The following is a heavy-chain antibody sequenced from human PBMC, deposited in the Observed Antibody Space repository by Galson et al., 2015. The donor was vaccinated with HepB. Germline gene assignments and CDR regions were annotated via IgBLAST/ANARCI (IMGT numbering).Heavy chain of an antibody. D-gene: IGHD5/OR15-5a*01. CDR3: VKDSLYDFWQGSLFEL. CDR1: GFAFGSHT. CDR2: ISGHAEKI. Sequence: SLRLSCAASGFAFGSHTMIWVRQAPGRGLECVSAISGHAEKIYYAESLKGRFTISRDNSKSTVYLQISGLRVDDTAVYYCVKDSLYDFWQGSLFELWGQGTPVTVAS. J-gene: IGHJ4*02. V-gene: IGHV3-23*01.